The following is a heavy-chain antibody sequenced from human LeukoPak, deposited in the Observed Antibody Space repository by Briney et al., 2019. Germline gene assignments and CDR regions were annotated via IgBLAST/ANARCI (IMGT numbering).Heavy chain of an antibody. J-gene: IGHJ4*02. Sequence: PSETLSLTWSVGGSSISDSYGGWVRQPAGEQMEWIGFVSDTGSTTYNPPLRSRVNISLDTSQNQFSLNLNSVTSADTAVYHCARAEPSRPFDDWGQGTLVTVSS. V-gene: IGHV4-59*01. D-gene: IGHD1-14*01. CDR3: ARAEPSRPFDD. CDR2: VSDTGST. CDR1: GSSISDSY.